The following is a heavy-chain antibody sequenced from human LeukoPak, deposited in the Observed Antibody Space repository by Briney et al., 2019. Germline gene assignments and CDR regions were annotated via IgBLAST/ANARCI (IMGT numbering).Heavy chain of an antibody. J-gene: IGHJ4*02. V-gene: IGHV1-46*01. CDR3: AREDKVGSSTNH. CDR1: GYTFTSYG. CDR2: INPSGGST. D-gene: IGHD5/OR15-5a*01. Sequence: GASVKVSCKASGYTFTSYGISWVRQAPGQGLEWMGIINPSGGSTSYAQKFQGRVTMTRDMSTSTVYMELSSLRSEDTAVYYCAREDKVGSSTNHWGQGTLVTVSS.